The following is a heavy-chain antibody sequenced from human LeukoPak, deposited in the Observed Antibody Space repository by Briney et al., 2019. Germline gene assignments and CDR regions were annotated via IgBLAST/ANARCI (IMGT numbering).Heavy chain of an antibody. V-gene: IGHV3-30*03. CDR2: TSFDGGSK. D-gene: IGHD1-7*01. CDR3: ARPTGITWNYYLDS. Sequence: GSLRLSCAASEFPFSTYGMHWVRQAPGKGLEWVAVTSFDGGSKYYADSVQGRFTISRDNSKNTLYLQMNSLRAEDTAVYYCARPTGITWNYYLDSWGQGTLVTVSS. J-gene: IGHJ4*02. CDR1: EFPFSTYG.